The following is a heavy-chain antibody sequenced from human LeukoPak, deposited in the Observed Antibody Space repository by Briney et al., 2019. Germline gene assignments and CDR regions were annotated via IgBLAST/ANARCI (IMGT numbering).Heavy chain of an antibody. CDR1: GFTFSRIA. Sequence: PGGSLRLSCAASGFTFSRIAMTWVRQAPGKGLEWVSTIRSNGDTAYNADSVRGRFAISRDNSKNTLYLQMSSLRAEDTAVYYCLKDSLVDYYFDYWGQGTLVTVSS. CDR2: IRSNGDTA. J-gene: IGHJ4*02. D-gene: IGHD6-6*01. CDR3: LKDSLVDYYFDY. V-gene: IGHV3-23*01.